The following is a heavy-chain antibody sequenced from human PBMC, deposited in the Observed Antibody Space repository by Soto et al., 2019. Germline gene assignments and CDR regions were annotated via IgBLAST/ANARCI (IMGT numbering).Heavy chain of an antibody. V-gene: IGHV3-30*18. J-gene: IGHJ4*01. Sequence: QVQLVESGGGVVQPGRSLRLSCAASGFTFSRYGMHWVRQAPGKGLEWVAVISNNGGDKKYADSVKGRFTISRDNSKDTQYLQMSSLRVEDTAVYYCAKDLGVGAAGYYFDYWGQGTLVTVSS. CDR1: GFTFSRYG. CDR2: ISNNGGDK. D-gene: IGHD6-13*01. CDR3: AKDLGVGAAGYYFDY.